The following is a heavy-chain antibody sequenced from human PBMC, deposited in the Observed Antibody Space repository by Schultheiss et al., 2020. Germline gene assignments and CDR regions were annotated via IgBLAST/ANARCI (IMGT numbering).Heavy chain of an antibody. CDR3: ARGYYYDSSGYIYWYFDL. D-gene: IGHD3-22*01. J-gene: IGHJ2*01. CDR1: GGSISSGSYY. Sequence: SETLSLTCTVSGGSISSGSYYWSWIRQPAGKGLEWIGSIYYSGSTYYNPSLKSRVTISVDTSKNQFSLKLSSVTAADTAVYYCARGYYYDSSGYIYWYFDLWGRGTLVTVSS. CDR2: IYYSGST. V-gene: IGHV4-39*07.